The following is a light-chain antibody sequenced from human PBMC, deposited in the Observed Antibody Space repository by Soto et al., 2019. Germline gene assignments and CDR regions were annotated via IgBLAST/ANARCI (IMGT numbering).Light chain of an antibody. Sequence: IVMTQSPVTLSVSPGERATLSCRASQSVSSYLAWYQHKPGQAPRLLIYGASTRATGIPARFSGSGSGTEFTLTISSLQSEDSAIYYCQQYNHWPRALGQGTKVDIK. CDR3: QQYNHWPRA. CDR2: GAS. V-gene: IGKV3-15*01. J-gene: IGKJ1*01. CDR1: QSVSSY.